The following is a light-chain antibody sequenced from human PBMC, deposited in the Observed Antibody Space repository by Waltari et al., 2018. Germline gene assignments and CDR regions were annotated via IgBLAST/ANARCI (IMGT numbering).Light chain of an antibody. V-gene: IGLV2-14*03. J-gene: IGLJ2*01. CDR2: DVS. CDR3: SSYTSSNTLV. CDR1: SSDVGGSNY. Sequence: QSALTQPASVSGSPGQSITISCTGTSSDVGGSNYVSWYQQHPGKAPKLMIYDVSNRPSGVSNRFSASKSGNTTSLTISGLQAEDEADYYCSSYTSSNTLVFGGGTKLTVL.